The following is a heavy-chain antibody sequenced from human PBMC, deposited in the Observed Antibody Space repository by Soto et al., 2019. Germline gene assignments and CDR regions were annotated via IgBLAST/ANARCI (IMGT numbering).Heavy chain of an antibody. D-gene: IGHD3-16*01. J-gene: IGHJ6*02. Sequence: QVQLVQSGAEVKKPGSSVKVSCKASGGTFSSYAINWVRQAPGQGLEWMGGIIPILATADYAQKFQGRVTITADDSTRTAYMELSSLRSEDTAVYYCAQCLLGVNYYYGMDVWGQGTTVTVSS. CDR1: GGTFSSYA. V-gene: IGHV1-69*11. CDR2: IIPILATA. CDR3: AQCLLGVNYYYGMDV.